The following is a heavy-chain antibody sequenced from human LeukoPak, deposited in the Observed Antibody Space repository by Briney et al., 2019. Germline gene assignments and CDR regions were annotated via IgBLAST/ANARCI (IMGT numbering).Heavy chain of an antibody. V-gene: IGHV1-2*02. CDR2: INPNSGGT. D-gene: IGHD1-26*01. J-gene: IGHJ4*02. CDR1: GYTFTGYY. Sequence: ASMKVSCKASGYTFTGYYMHWVRQAPGQGLEWMGWINPNSGGTNYAQKFQGRVTITADKSTSTAYMELSSLRSEDTAVYYCASREDWGQGTLVTVSS. CDR3: ASRED.